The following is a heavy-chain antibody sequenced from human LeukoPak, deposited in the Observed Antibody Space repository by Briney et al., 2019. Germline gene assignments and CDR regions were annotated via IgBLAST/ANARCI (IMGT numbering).Heavy chain of an antibody. Sequence: GGSLRLSCAASGFTFSSYAMSWVRQAPGKGLEWVSLISATATYYADSVKGRFTISRDISRNTLYLQMNSLRAEDTAVYYCAFPYFFVDAFDIWGQGTMVTVSS. CDR2: ISATAT. CDR3: AFPYFFVDAFDI. V-gene: IGHV3-23*01. J-gene: IGHJ3*02. D-gene: IGHD2-15*01. CDR1: GFTFSSYA.